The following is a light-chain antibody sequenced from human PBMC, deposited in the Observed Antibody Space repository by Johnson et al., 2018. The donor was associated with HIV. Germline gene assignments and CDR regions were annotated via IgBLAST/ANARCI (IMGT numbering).Light chain of an antibody. CDR1: SSNIGNNY. V-gene: IGLV1-51*01. CDR3: GTWDSSLSVAYV. J-gene: IGLJ1*01. Sequence: QSVLTQSPSVSAAPGQKVTISCSGSSSNIGNNYVSWYQQLPGTAPKLLIYDNNKRPSGIPDRFSGSMSGTSATLGITGLQTGDEADYYCGTWDSSLSVAYVFGTGTKVTVL. CDR2: DNN.